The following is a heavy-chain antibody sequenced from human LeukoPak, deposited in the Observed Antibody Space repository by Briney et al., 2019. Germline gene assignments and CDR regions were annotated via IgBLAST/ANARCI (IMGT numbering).Heavy chain of an antibody. CDR1: GYTFTGYY. D-gene: IGHD3-10*01. CDR2: INPNSGGT. V-gene: IGHV1-2*02. CDR3: ARMYGSGSYTVDY. Sequence: AAVKVSCKASGYTFTGYYMHWGRQAPGPGLEWMGWINPNSGGTNYAQKFQGRVTMTRDTSISTDYMELSRLRSDDTAVYYCARMYGSGSYTVDYWGQGTLVTISS. J-gene: IGHJ4*02.